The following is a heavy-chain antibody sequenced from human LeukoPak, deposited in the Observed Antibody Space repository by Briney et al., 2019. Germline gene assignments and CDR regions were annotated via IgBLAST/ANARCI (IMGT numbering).Heavy chain of an antibody. D-gene: IGHD3-10*01. CDR3: ARHRTTYYYGSGSYSRNYYYMDV. CDR2: INHSGST. CDR1: GGSFSGYY. V-gene: IGHV4-34*01. Sequence: SETLSLTCAVYGGSFSGYYWSWIRQPPGKGLEWIGEINHSGSTNYNPSLKSRVTISVDTSKNQFSLKLSSVTAADTAVYYCARHRTTYYYGSGSYSRNYYYMDVWGKGTTVTISS. J-gene: IGHJ6*03.